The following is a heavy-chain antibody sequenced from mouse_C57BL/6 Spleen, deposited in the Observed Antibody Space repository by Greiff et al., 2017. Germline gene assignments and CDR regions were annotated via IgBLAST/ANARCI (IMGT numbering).Heavy chain of an antibody. CDR3: ARSDPYYAMDD. V-gene: IGHV1-4*01. Sequence: QVQLQQSGAELVRPGASVKMSCKASGYTFTSYSMHWVKQRPGQGLEWIGNINPSSGDTKYNQKFKGKATLTADKSSSTAYMQLSSLTSEDSAVYYCARSDPYYAMDDWGQGTSVTVST. CDR1: GYTFTSYS. J-gene: IGHJ4*01. CDR2: INPSSGDT.